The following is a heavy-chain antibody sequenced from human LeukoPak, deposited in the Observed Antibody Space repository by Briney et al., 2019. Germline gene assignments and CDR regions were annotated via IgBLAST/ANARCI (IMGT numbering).Heavy chain of an antibody. CDR1: GFTFSSYG. V-gene: IGHV3-30*18. CDR2: ISYDGSNK. D-gene: IGHD2-8*01. J-gene: IGHJ3*02. Sequence: GGSLRLSCAASGFTFSSYGMHWVRQAPGKGLEWVAVISYDGSNKYYADSVKGRFTISRDNSKNTLHLQMNSLRAEDTAVYYCAKVSRLMRAFDIWGQGTMVTVSS. CDR3: AKVSRLMRAFDI.